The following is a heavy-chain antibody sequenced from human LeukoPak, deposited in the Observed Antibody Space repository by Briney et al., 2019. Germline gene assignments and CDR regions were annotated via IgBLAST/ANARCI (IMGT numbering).Heavy chain of an antibody. V-gene: IGHV4-39*01. CDR3: ARLRNYYDSSGYQT. CDR2: IYYSGST. J-gene: IGHJ5*02. CDR1: GGSISSGGYY. Sequence: SETLSLTCTVSGGSISSGGYYWSWIRQHPGKGLEWIGSIYYSGSTYYNPSLKSRVTISVDTSKNQFSLKLSSVTAADTAVYYCARLRNYYDSSGYQTWGQGTLVTVSS. D-gene: IGHD3-22*01.